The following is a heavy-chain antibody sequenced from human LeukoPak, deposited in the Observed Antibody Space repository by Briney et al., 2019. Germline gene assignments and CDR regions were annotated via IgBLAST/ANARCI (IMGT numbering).Heavy chain of an antibody. CDR2: VNSVGSDI. V-gene: IGHV3-74*01. CDR1: GFNFPYYW. J-gene: IGHJ5*01. CDR3: AKEGGDKFFSGTAGFDS. D-gene: IGHD1-26*01. Sequence: GGSLRLSCASSGFNFPYYWMHWVRQAPGKGLVWVSRVNSVGSDITYADSVKGRFTISRDNAKNTLYLRMNSLIAEDTAGYFCAKEGGDKFFSGTAGFDSWGQGTVVTVSS.